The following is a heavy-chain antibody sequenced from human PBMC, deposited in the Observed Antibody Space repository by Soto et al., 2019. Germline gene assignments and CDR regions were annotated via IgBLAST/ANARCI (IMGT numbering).Heavy chain of an antibody. D-gene: IGHD3-22*01. CDR3: SRGIVATGNMYDSVVGLYFDS. J-gene: IGHJ4*02. Sequence: ASVKVSCKASGYTSDSYTISWVRQAPGQGLEWMGWISADTGNTNYAQRLQDRVTLTTATSTRTVYMERSSLTSHETAVYSCSRGIVATGNMYDSVVGLYFDSWGQGTLVTVSS. CDR1: GYTSDSYT. V-gene: IGHV1-18*04. CDR2: ISADTGNT.